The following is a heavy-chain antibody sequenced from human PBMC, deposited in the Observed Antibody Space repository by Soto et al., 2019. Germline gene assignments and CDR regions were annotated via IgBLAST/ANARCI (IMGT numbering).Heavy chain of an antibody. CDR2: INHSGST. CDR1: AGTFSPYY. Sequence: SQTLCLPCSGSAGTFSPYYWTWSRQPLWTGLEWIGEINHSGSTNYSPSLKSRVTISVDTSKNRFSLKLTSVTAADTAVYYCGCDNNPGLFAYWGRRSLDTVSS. D-gene: IGHD1-1*01. V-gene: IGHV4-34*08. CDR3: GCDNNPGLFAY. J-gene: IGHJ4*02.